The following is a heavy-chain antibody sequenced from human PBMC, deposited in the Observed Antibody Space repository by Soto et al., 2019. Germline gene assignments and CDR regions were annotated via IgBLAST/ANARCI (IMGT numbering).Heavy chain of an antibody. CDR3: ARDRLESSTYGMDV. CDR2: VYNSGNV. J-gene: IGHJ6*02. D-gene: IGHD3-16*02. Sequence: SETLSLTCSVSGDSILVYYWSWIRDPAGKRLEWIGRVYNSGNVIFNPSLKNRVTMSVDMSKNQFSLRLTSVTAADSAVYYCARDRLESSTYGMDVWGRGTTVTVSS. CDR1: GDSILVYY. V-gene: IGHV4-4*07.